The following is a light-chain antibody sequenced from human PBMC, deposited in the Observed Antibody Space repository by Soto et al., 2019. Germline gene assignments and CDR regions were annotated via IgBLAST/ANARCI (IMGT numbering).Light chain of an antibody. CDR1: QSVSSN. CDR2: GAS. Sequence: EIVMTQSPATLSVSPGERATLSCRASQSVSSNLVWYQQKPGQAPRLLIYGASTRATGIPARFSGSGSGTEFTLTINSLQSEDFAFYYCQQYNDWVTFGGWTKVEI. CDR3: QQYNDWVT. V-gene: IGKV3-15*01. J-gene: IGKJ4*01.